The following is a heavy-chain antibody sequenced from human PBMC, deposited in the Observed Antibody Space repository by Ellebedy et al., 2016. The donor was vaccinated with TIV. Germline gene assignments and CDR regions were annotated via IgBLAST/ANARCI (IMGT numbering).Heavy chain of an antibody. CDR3: AKDLGFSNTWYNYYGMDV. Sequence: PGGSLRLSCAASEFTFDDYTMHWVRQAPGKGLEWVSLISWDGSSTYYADSVKGRFTISRDNSKNSLYLQMNSLRTEDTALYYCAKDLGFSNTWYNYYGMDVWGQGTTVTVSS. CDR1: EFTFDDYT. J-gene: IGHJ6*02. V-gene: IGHV3-43*01. CDR2: ISWDGSST. D-gene: IGHD6-13*01.